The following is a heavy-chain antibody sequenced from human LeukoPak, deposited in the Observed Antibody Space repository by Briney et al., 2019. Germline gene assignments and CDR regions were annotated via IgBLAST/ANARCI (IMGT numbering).Heavy chain of an antibody. V-gene: IGHV3-23*01. CDR2: ITGSGGTT. J-gene: IGHJ4*02. CDR1: VFTFSSYA. Sequence: GGSLRLSCAASVFTFSSYAMNWVRQAPGKGREGVSAITGSGGTTYYADSVRGRFTISRDNYKNTLYLQMNSLRAEDTAIYYCAKSRSEVVVAAANYWGQGTLITVSS. D-gene: IGHD2-15*01. CDR3: AKSRSEVVVAAANY.